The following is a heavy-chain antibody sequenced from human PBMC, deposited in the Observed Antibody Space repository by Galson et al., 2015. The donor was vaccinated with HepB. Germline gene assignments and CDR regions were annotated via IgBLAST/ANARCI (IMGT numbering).Heavy chain of an antibody. V-gene: IGHV6-1*01. CDR3: ARDLTSGSATTYAFDI. CDR1: GDSVSSNSAA. D-gene: IGHD1-26*01. Sequence: CAISGDSVSSNSAAWNWIRQSPSRGLEWLGRTYYRSKWYNDYTVSVQSRITINPDTSKNQFSLQLNSVTPEDTAVYYCARDLTSGSATTYAFDIWGQGTMVTVSP. CDR2: TYYRSKWYN. J-gene: IGHJ3*02.